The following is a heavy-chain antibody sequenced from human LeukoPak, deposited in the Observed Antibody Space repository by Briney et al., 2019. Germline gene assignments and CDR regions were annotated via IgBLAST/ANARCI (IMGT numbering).Heavy chain of an antibody. CDR2: IRYDGSNK. Sequence: GGSLRLSCAASGFTFSSYGMHWVRQAPGKGLEWVAFIRYDGSNKYYADSVKGRFTISRDNSKNTLYLKMNSLRAEDTAVYYCAKDLFKRRLEPAAYWGQGTLVTVSS. J-gene: IGHJ4*02. CDR1: GFTFSSYG. V-gene: IGHV3-30*02. CDR3: AKDLFKRRLEPAAY. D-gene: IGHD1-14*01.